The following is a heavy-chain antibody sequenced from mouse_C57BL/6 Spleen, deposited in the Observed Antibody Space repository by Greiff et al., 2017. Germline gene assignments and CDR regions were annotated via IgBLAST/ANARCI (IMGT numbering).Heavy chain of an antibody. Sequence: EVMLVESGGGLVQPGGSLSLSCAASGFTFTDYYMSWVRQPPGKALEWLGFIRNKANGYTTEYSASVKGRFTISRDKAQSILYLQRNALRAEDSATYYWASYYYGSIYYFDYWGQGTTLTVSS. J-gene: IGHJ2*01. CDR2: IRNKANGYTT. CDR3: ASYYYGSIYYFDY. V-gene: IGHV7-3*01. CDR1: GFTFTDYY. D-gene: IGHD1-1*01.